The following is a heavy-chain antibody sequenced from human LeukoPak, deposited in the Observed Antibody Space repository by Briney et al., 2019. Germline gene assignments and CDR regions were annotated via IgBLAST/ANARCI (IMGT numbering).Heavy chain of an antibody. Sequence: PGRSLRLSCAASGFTFDDYAMHWVRQAPGKGLEWVSGISWNSGSIGYADSMKGRFTISRDNAKNSLYLQMNSLRAEDTALYYCAKALGGSYYLPFDYWGQGTLVTVSS. D-gene: IGHD1-26*01. V-gene: IGHV3-9*01. CDR3: AKALGGSYYLPFDY. J-gene: IGHJ4*02. CDR1: GFTFDDYA. CDR2: ISWNSGSI.